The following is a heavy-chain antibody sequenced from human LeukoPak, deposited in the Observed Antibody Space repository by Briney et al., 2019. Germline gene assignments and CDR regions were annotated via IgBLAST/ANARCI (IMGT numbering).Heavy chain of an antibody. J-gene: IGHJ4*02. Sequence: GGSLRLSCAASGFTFSNYAMSWVRQAPGKGLEWFSTISNGGGSTYYADSVKGRFTVSRDISKNTVYLQMNSLRAEDTAVYYCAKTMSCSGAGCSYFDHWGQGTLVTVSS. CDR1: GFTFSNYA. V-gene: IGHV3-23*01. D-gene: IGHD2-15*01. CDR2: ISNGGGST. CDR3: AKTMSCSGAGCSYFDH.